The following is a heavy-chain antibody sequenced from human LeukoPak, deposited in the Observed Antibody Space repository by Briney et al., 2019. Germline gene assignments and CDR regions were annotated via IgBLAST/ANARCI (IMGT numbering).Heavy chain of an antibody. CDR1: GGSISSGDYY. Sequence: PSQTLSLTCTVSGGSISSGDYYWSWIRQPPGKGLEWIGYIYYSGSTYYNPSLKSRVTISVDTSKNQFSLKLSSVTAADTAVYYCASPSGYDWGFDYWGQGTLVTVSS. CDR3: ASPSGYDWGFDY. D-gene: IGHD5-12*01. J-gene: IGHJ4*02. CDR2: IYYSGST. V-gene: IGHV4-30-4*01.